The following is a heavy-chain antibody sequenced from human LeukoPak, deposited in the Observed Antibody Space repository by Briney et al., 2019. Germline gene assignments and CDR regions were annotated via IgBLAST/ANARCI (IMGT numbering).Heavy chain of an antibody. CDR3: AKGRSYGSGSPFDY. Sequence: GGSLRLSCAASGFTFSSYGMSWVRQAPGKGLEWVSAISGSGGSTYYADSVKGRFTISRDNSKNTLYLQMNSLRAEDTAVYYCAKGRSYGSGSPFDYWGQGTLVTVSS. CDR1: GFTFSSYG. V-gene: IGHV3-23*01. CDR2: ISGSGGST. D-gene: IGHD3-10*01. J-gene: IGHJ4*02.